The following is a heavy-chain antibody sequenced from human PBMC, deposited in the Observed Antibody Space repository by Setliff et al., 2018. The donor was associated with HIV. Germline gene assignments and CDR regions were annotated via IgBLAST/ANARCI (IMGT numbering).Heavy chain of an antibody. Sequence: ASVKVSCKASGHTFTNVDIHWLRRAPGQGLGWMGWMNPNSGVSGYALKFHDRVTMTRDTSITTLYMELSSLTSEDTAVYYCARAKAVGGVIITGGLDVWGQGTTVTVSS. V-gene: IGHV1-8*01. D-gene: IGHD3-16*02. CDR1: GHTFTNVD. CDR2: MNPNSGVS. J-gene: IGHJ6*02. CDR3: ARAKAVGGVIITGGLDV.